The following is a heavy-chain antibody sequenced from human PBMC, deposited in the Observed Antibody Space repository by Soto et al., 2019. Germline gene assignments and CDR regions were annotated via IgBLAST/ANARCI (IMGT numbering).Heavy chain of an antibody. D-gene: IGHD3-3*01. CDR3: AKESKTRFWDY. CDR1: GFTFDDYA. Sequence: GGSLRLSCAASGFTFDDYAMHWVRQAPGKGLEWVSGISWNSGSIGYADSVKGRFTISRDNAKNSLYLQMNSLRAEDTALYYCAKESKTRFWDYWGQGTLVTVSS. J-gene: IGHJ4*02. CDR2: ISWNSGSI. V-gene: IGHV3-9*01.